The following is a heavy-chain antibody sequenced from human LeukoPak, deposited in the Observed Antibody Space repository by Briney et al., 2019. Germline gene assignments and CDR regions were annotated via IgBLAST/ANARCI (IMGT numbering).Heavy chain of an antibody. CDR3: ARDQYDTWSRRGNFDS. CDR2: IKLDGSEK. D-gene: IGHD3-3*01. CDR1: GFTFGKYW. J-gene: IGHJ4*02. V-gene: IGHV3-7*03. Sequence: GGSLRLSCVASGFTFGKYWMSWVRQAPGKGLEWVANIKLDGSEKNYVDSEKGRFTISRDNTKNSLYLQMSSLRVEDTAVFYCARDQYDTWSRRGNFDSWGQGTLVIVSS.